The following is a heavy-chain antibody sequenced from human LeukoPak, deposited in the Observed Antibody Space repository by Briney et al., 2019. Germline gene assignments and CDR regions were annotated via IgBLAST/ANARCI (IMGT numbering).Heavy chain of an antibody. D-gene: IGHD1-1*01. J-gene: IGHJ4*02. CDR3: ARDGNNWSSLHY. CDR1: GFTFTGYS. Sequence: ASVKVSCKASGFTFTGYSIYWVPQAPGQGLEWMGRIHPNSGNTYYAQKFQGRVTMTSDASSNTVYLQLSMLRTDDTAVYYCARDGNNWSSLHYWGQGTLIHVFS. CDR2: IHPNSGNT. V-gene: IGHV1-2*06.